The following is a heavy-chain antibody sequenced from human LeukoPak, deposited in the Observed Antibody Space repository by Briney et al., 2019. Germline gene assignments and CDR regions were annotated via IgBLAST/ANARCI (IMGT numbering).Heavy chain of an antibody. V-gene: IGHV3-43D*03. CDR2: ISWDGGST. CDR3: AKGYSSGWYPNYFDY. J-gene: IGHJ4*02. CDR1: GFTFDDYA. D-gene: IGHD6-19*01. Sequence: GSLRLSCAASGFTFDDYAMHWVRQAPGKGLEWVSLISWDGGSTYYADSVKGRFTISRDNSKNSLYLQMNSLRAEDTALYYCAKGYSSGWYPNYFDYWGQGTLVTVSS.